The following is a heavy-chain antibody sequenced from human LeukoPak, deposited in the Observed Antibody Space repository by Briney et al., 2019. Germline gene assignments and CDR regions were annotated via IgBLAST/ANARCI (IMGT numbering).Heavy chain of an antibody. D-gene: IGHD5-18*01. Sequence: GRSLRLSCAASGFTFSSYAMRWVRQAPGKGLEWVAVISYDGSNKYYADSVKGRFAISRDNSKNTLYLQMNSLRAEDTAVYYCARDKMERIQLWPTYDYYYYGMDVWGQGTTVTVSS. V-gene: IGHV3-30*09. CDR1: GFTFSSYA. CDR3: ARDKMERIQLWPTYDYYYYGMDV. J-gene: IGHJ6*02. CDR2: ISYDGSNK.